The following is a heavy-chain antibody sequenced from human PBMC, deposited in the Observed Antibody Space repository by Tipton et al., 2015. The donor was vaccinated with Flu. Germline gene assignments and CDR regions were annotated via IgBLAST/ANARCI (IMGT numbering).Heavy chain of an antibody. CDR2: IYYTGST. D-gene: IGHD2-21*02. CDR1: GGSIRSSTDF. J-gene: IGHJ6*02. V-gene: IGHV4-39*07. CDR3: ARDVGPQIKVTGGMDV. Sequence: ILSLTCTVSGGSIRSSTDFWAWIRQSPGKGLEWIGTIYYTGSTYYNVSLKSRVTISVDTSKNQFSLKLSSVTAADTAVYYCARDVGPQIKVTGGMDVWGQGTTVTVSS.